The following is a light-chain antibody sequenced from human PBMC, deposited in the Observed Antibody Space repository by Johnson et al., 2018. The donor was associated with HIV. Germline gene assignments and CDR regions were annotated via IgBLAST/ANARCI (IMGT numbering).Light chain of an antibody. CDR3: GTWDNSLKAEV. J-gene: IGLJ1*01. CDR1: SSNIGNNY. V-gene: IGLV1-51*02. Sequence: HSVLTQPPSVSAAPGQKVTISCSGSSSNIGNNYVSWYQQLPGTAPKLLIYQNTWRPSWIPDRFSGSTSGASATMAITGLHTGDEADYYCGTWDNSLKAEVFGTGTKVTVL. CDR2: QNT.